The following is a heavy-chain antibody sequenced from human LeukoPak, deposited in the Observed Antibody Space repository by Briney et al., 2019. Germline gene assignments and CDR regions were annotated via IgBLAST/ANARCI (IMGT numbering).Heavy chain of an antibody. D-gene: IGHD6-13*01. V-gene: IGHV1-18*04. CDR1: GYTFTSYY. CDR3: ARDEIRYSSSWYEDGLDY. CDR2: ISAYNGNT. J-gene: IGHJ4*02. Sequence: ASVKVSCKASGYTFTSYYMHWVRQAPGQGLEWMGWISAYNGNTNYAQKLQGRVTMTTDTSTSTAYMELRSLRSDDTAVYYCARDEIRYSSSWYEDGLDYWGQGTLVTVSS.